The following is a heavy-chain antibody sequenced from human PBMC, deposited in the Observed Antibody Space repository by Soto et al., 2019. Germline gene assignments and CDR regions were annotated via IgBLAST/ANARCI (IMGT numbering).Heavy chain of an antibody. CDR3: RIVVVPAAIMRKDWFDP. Sequence: PGGSLRLSCAASGFTFSSYAMSWVRQAPGKGLEWVSAISGSGGSTYYADSVKGRFTISRDNSKNTLYLQMNSLRAEDTAVYYCRIVVVPAAIMRKDWFDPWGQGTLVTVSS. D-gene: IGHD2-2*02. CDR2: ISGSGGST. CDR1: GFTFSSYA. V-gene: IGHV3-23*01. J-gene: IGHJ5*02.